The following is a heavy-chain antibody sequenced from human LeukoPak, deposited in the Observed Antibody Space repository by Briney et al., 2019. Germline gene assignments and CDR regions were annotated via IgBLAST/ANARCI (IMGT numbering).Heavy chain of an antibody. D-gene: IGHD3-3*01. Sequence: GGSLRLSCAASGFTFSSYSMNWVRQAPGKGLEWVSSISSSSSYIYYADSVKGRFTISRDNAKNSLYLQMNSLRAEDTAVYYCARDQRVDFWSGYYTVFVPWGQGTLVTVSS. CDR3: ARDQRVDFWSGYYTVFVP. CDR2: ISSSSSYI. J-gene: IGHJ4*02. CDR1: GFTFSSYS. V-gene: IGHV3-21*01.